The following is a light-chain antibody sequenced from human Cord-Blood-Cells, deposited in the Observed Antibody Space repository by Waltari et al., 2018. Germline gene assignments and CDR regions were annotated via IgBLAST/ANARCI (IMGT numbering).Light chain of an antibody. Sequence: SSELTQDPAVSVALGQTVRITCQGDSLSSYYARWYQQKPGQAPVLVIYGKNNRPPGIPDRFSGSSSGNTASLTITGAQAEEEADYYCNSRDSSGNHWVFGGGTKLTVL. J-gene: IGLJ3*02. CDR2: GKN. CDR1: SLSSYY. CDR3: NSRDSSGNHWV. V-gene: IGLV3-19*01.